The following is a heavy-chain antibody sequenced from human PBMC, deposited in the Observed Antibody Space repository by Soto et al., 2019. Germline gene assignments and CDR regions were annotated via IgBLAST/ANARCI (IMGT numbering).Heavy chain of an antibody. CDR3: ARLNPLRYFDY. CDR2: IYYSGST. J-gene: IGHJ4*02. V-gene: IGHV4-61*01. Sequence: QVQLQESGPGLVKPSETLSLSCTVSGGSVSSGSHSWSWIRQPPGKGLEWIGYIYYSGSTKYNPSLKSRTSISVDTSKNQFSLILRSVTAADTAVYYCARLNPLRYFDYWGQGSLVTVSS. CDR1: GGSVSSGSHS.